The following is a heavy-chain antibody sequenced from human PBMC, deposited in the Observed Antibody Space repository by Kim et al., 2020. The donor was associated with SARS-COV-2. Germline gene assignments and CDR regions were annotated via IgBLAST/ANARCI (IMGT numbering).Heavy chain of an antibody. Sequence: NYAQKLQGRVTMTTDTSTSTAYMELRSLRSDDTAVYYCARLAYSSSPYDYWGQGTLVTVSS. CDR3: ARLAYSSSPYDY. D-gene: IGHD6-6*01. J-gene: IGHJ4*02. V-gene: IGHV1-18*01.